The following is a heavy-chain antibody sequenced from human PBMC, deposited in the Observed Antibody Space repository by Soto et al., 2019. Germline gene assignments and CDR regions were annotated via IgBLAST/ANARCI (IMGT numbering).Heavy chain of an antibody. J-gene: IGHJ6*02. CDR2: IIPIFGTA. CDR3: AREGPPTGYYYYYGMDV. Sequence: ASVKVSCKASGGTFSSYAISWVRQAPGQGLEWMGGIIPIFGTANYAQKFQGRVTITADESTSTAYMELSSLRSEDTAVYYCAREGPPTGYYYYYGMDVWGQGTTVTVSS. CDR1: GGTFSSYA. V-gene: IGHV1-69*13.